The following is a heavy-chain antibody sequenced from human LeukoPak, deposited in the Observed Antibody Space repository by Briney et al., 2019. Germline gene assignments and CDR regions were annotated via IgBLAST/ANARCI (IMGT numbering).Heavy chain of an antibody. V-gene: IGHV4-34*01. CDR3: ARGIAARPKYNWFDP. CDR2: INHSGST. J-gene: IGHJ5*02. Sequence: SETLSLTCAVYGGSFSGYYWSWIRQPPGKGLEWIGEINHSGSTNCNPSLKSRVTISVDTSKNQFSLKLSSVTAADTAVYYCARGIAARPKYNWFDPWGQGTLVTVSS. CDR1: GGSFSGYY. D-gene: IGHD6-6*01.